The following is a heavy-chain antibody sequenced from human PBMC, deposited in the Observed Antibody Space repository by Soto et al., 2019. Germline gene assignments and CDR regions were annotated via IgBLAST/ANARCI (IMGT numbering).Heavy chain of an antibody. Sequence: QVQLQESGPGLVKPSQTLSLTCTVSGGSISSGDYYWSWIRQPPGKGLEWIGYIYYSGSTYYNPPLRSRVTISVDASKNQFSLKLSSVTAADTAVYYCARRPQNCSGSRCYLDFHHWGQGTLVTVSS. CDR1: GGSISSGDYY. CDR2: IYYSGST. J-gene: IGHJ1*01. D-gene: IGHD2-15*01. CDR3: ARRPQNCSGSRCYLDFHH. V-gene: IGHV4-30-4*01.